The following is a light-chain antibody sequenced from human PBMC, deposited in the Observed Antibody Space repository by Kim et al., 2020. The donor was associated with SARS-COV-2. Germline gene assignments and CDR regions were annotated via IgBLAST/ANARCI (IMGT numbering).Light chain of an antibody. J-gene: IGKJ5*01. V-gene: IGKV2-28*01. CDR1: QRLLHSNGYNY. CDR3: MHALQTPIT. CDR2: LGS. Sequence: DIVLTQSPLSLPVTPGESASIFCRSSQRLLHSNGYNYLVWYLQKPVQSPQLLIYLGSNRASGVPDRISGSGSGTDFTLKISRVEAEDVGVYYCMHALQTPITFGQGTRLEIK.